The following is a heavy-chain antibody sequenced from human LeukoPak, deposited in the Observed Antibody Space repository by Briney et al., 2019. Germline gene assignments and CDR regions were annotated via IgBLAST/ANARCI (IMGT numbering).Heavy chain of an antibody. D-gene: IGHD3-22*01. CDR3: AKSHYYDSSGYVDY. J-gene: IGHJ4*02. CDR1: GFTFRSYA. Sequence: PGGSLRLSCAASGFTFRSYAMSWVRQAPGKGLEWVSAISGRGSTYYADSVKGRFTISRDNSKNTLYLQMNSLRAEDTAVYYCAKSHYYDSSGYVDYWGQGTLVTVSS. V-gene: IGHV3-23*01. CDR2: ISGRGST.